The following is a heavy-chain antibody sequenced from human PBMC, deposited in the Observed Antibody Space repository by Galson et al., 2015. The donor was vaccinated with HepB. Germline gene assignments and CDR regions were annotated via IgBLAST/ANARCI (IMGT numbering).Heavy chain of an antibody. J-gene: IGHJ6*02. D-gene: IGHD3-22*01. Sequence: SVKVSCKASGGTFSSYTISWVRQAPGQGLEWMGRIIPILGIANYAQKFQGRVTITADKSTSTAYMELSSLRSEDTAVYYCARAYSGYYYYYYYGMDVWGQGTTVTVSS. CDR1: GGTFSSYT. V-gene: IGHV1-69*02. CDR2: IIPILGIA. CDR3: ARAYSGYYYYYYYGMDV.